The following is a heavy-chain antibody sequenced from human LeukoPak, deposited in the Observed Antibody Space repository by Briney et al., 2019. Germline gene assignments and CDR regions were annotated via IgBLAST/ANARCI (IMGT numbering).Heavy chain of an antibody. D-gene: IGHD5-12*01. Sequence: SETLSLTCTVSGGSISSYYWSWIRQPPWKGLEWIGYIYYSGSTNYNPSLKSRVTISVDTSKNQSSLKLSSETAADTAVYYCASFRGYDTFSFDYWGQGTLVTVSS. V-gene: IGHV4-59*08. CDR2: IYYSGST. CDR1: GGSISSYY. J-gene: IGHJ4*02. CDR3: ASFRGYDTFSFDY.